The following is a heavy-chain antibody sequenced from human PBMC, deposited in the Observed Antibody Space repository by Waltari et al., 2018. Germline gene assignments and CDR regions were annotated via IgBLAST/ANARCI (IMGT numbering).Heavy chain of an antibody. CDR3: ASAVPTTANYYYYGMDV. V-gene: IGHV3-53*01. CDR1: GFTVSSNY. J-gene: IGHJ6*02. CDR2: FYSGGST. D-gene: IGHD2-21*02. Sequence: EVQLVESGGGLIQPGGSLRLSCAASGFTVSSNYMSWVRQAPGKGLEGGSVFYSGGSTYYADAVKGRFTISRDNSKNTLYLQMNSLRAEDTAVYYCASAVPTTANYYYYGMDVWGQGTTVTVSS.